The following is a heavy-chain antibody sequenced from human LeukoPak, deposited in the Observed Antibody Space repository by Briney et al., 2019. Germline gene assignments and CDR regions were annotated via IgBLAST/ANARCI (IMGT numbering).Heavy chain of an antibody. J-gene: IGHJ4*02. Sequence: PGGSLRLSCAASGFTFSSYAVSWVRQAPGKGLEWVSAISGSGGSTYYADSVKGRFTISRDNSKNTLYLQMNSLRAEDTAVYYCAKPNIVVVVAAFDYWGQGTLVTVSS. D-gene: IGHD2-15*01. V-gene: IGHV3-23*01. CDR2: ISGSGGST. CDR1: GFTFSSYA. CDR3: AKPNIVVVVAAFDY.